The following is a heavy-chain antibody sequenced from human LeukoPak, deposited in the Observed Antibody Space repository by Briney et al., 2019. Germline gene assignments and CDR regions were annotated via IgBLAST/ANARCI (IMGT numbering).Heavy chain of an antibody. CDR2: IYYSGST. V-gene: IGHV4-59*01. CDR3: ARSGGSGSYEPFNFGY. Sequence: SETLSLTCTVSGGSISSYYWSWIRQPPGKGLEWIGYIYYSGSTNYNPSLKSRVTISVDTSKNQFSLKLSSVTAADTAVYYCARSGGSGSYEPFNFGYWGQGTLVTVSS. D-gene: IGHD3-10*01. J-gene: IGHJ4*02. CDR1: GGSISSYY.